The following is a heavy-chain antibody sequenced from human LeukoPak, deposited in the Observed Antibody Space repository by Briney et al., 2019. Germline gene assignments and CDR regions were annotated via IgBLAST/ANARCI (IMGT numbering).Heavy chain of an antibody. V-gene: IGHV1-69*01. J-gene: IGHJ3*02. CDR2: IIPIFGTA. CDR1: GGTFSSYA. D-gene: IGHD2-2*01. CDR3: ARRYCSSTSSGLVGAFDI. Sequence: SVKVSCMASGGTFSSYAISWVRQAPGQGLEWMGGIIPIFGTANYAQKFQGRVTITAGESTSTAYMELSSLRSEDTAVYYCARRYCSSTSSGLVGAFDIWGQGTMVTVSS.